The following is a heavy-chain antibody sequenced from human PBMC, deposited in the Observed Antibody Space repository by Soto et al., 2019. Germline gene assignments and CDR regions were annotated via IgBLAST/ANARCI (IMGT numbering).Heavy chain of an antibody. CDR3: AITGAGYYIV. J-gene: IGHJ4*02. Sequence: GGSLRLSCAASGFTVSSNYLSWVRQAPGKGLEWVSVIFSADNTHYADSVKGRFTISRDNSRNTVFLQMNSLRAEDTAVYYCAITGAGYYIVWGQGTPVTVSS. CDR1: GFTVSSNY. V-gene: IGHV3-53*01. CDR2: IFSADNT. D-gene: IGHD3-3*01.